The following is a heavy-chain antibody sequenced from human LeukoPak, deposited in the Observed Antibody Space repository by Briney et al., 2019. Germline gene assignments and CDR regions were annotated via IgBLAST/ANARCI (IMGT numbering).Heavy chain of an antibody. D-gene: IGHD3-10*01. CDR1: GYTFTNYY. V-gene: IGHV1-46*01. J-gene: IGHJ4*02. CDR3: ARDHESYYGSGSYYPGGCDY. Sequence: ASVKVSFKASGYTFTNYYMHWVRQAPGQGLEWMGIINPSGGGTSYAQKFQGRVSMTRDTSTSTVYMELSSLRSEDTAVYYCARDHESYYGSGSYYPGGCDYWSQGTLVTVSS. CDR2: INPSGGGT.